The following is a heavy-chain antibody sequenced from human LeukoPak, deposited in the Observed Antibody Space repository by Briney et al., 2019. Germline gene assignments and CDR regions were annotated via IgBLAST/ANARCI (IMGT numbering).Heavy chain of an antibody. Sequence: ETLSLTCAVSGGSISSSNWWSWVRQAPGKGLEWVSVIYSGGSTYYADSVKGRFTISRDNSKNTLYLQMNSLRAEDTAVYYCAKGSDYVWGSPWGQGTLVTVSS. CDR1: GGSISSSNW. D-gene: IGHD3-16*01. CDR3: AKGSDYVWGSP. CDR2: IYSGGST. V-gene: IGHV3-53*01. J-gene: IGHJ5*02.